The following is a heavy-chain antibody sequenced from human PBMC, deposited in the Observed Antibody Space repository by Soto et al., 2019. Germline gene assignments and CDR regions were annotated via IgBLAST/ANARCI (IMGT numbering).Heavy chain of an antibody. CDR3: ARAGGSLRYFDWLPPLDYYYYYGMDV. V-gene: IGHV3-30-3*01. D-gene: IGHD3-9*01. J-gene: IGHJ6*02. CDR2: ISYDGSNK. Sequence: GGSLRLSCAASGFTFSNYAIHWVRQAPGKGLEWVAVISYDGSNKYYADSVKGRFTISRDNSKNTLYLQMNSLRAEDTAVYYCARAGGSLRYFDWLPPLDYYYYYGMDVWGQGTTVTVSS. CDR1: GFTFSNYA.